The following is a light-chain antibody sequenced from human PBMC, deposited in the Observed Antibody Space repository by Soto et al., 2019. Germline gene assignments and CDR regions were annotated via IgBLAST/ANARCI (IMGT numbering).Light chain of an antibody. J-gene: IGLJ2*01. V-gene: IGLV2-14*01. Sequence: QSALNQPASVSGSPGQSITISCSGTSSDVGGYNYVSWYQQRPGKVPKLMIYEVNNRPSGVSNRFSGSKSGNTASLTISGLQAEDEGDYYCSSYTSNTFVVFGGGTKLTVL. CDR1: SSDVGGYNY. CDR3: SSYTSNTFVV. CDR2: EVN.